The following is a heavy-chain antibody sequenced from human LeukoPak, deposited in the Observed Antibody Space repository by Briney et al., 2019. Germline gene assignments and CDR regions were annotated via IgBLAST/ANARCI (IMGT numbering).Heavy chain of an antibody. J-gene: IGHJ4*02. CDR2: ISGSGGST. CDR1: GFTFSSYA. CDR3: AKDQPYYDFWSGYSPRGPFDY. Sequence: GGSLRLSCAASGFTFSSYAMSWVRQAPGKGLEWVSAISGSGGSTYYADSVKGRFTISRGNSKNTLYLQMNSLRAEDTAVYYCAKDQPYYDFWSGYSPRGPFDYWGQGTLVTVSS. V-gene: IGHV3-23*01. D-gene: IGHD3-3*01.